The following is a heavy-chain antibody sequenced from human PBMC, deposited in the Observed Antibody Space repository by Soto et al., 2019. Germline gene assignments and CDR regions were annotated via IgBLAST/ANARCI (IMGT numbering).Heavy chain of an antibody. CDR3: ATQEVGGSYVYTFDP. Sequence: SETLSLTCTVSGGSISSSSYYWGWIRQPPGKGLEWIGSIYYSGSTYYNPSLKSRVTISVDTSKNHFSLKLSSVTAADTAVYYCATQEVGGSYVYTFDPWGQGTLVTVPQ. D-gene: IGHD1-26*01. J-gene: IGHJ5*02. CDR2: IYYSGST. V-gene: IGHV4-39*02. CDR1: GGSISSSSYY.